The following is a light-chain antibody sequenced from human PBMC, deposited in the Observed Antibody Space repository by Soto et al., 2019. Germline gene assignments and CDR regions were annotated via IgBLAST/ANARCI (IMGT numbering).Light chain of an antibody. CDR2: AAS. Sequence: AIQMTQSPSSLSASVGDRVTITCRASQVIRNDLGWYQQKPGKAPNLLIYAASSLQSGVPSRFSGSGSGTDFTLTISSLQPEDFATYYCQHYNSYSEAFGQGTKVDIK. J-gene: IGKJ1*01. CDR1: QVIRND. V-gene: IGKV1-6*01. CDR3: QHYNSYSEA.